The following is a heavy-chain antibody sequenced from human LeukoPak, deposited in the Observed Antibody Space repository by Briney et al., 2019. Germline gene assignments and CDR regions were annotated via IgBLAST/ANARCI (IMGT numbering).Heavy chain of an antibody. J-gene: IGHJ3*02. D-gene: IGHD3-9*01. CDR2: ISAYNGNT. CDR3: ARDRHDYDILTGYYNLDAFDI. V-gene: IGHV1-18*04. Sequence: ASVKVSCKASGYTFTSYGISWVRHAPGQGLEWMGWISAYNGNTNYAQKLQGRVTMTTDTSTSTAYMELRSLRSDDTAVYYCARDRHDYDILTGYYNLDAFDIWGQGTMVTVSS. CDR1: GYTFTSYG.